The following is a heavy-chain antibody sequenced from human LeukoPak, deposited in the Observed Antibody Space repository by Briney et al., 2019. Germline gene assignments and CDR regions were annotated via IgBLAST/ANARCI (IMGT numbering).Heavy chain of an antibody. D-gene: IGHD2-15*01. CDR2: INHSGST. J-gene: IGHJ4*02. CDR1: GGSFSGYY. CDR3: ARSLGYCSGGSCDFDY. Sequence: PSETLSLTCAVYGGSFSGYYWSWIRQPPGKGLEWIGEINHSGSTNYNPSLKSRVTISVDTSKNQFSLKLSSVTAADTAVYYCARSLGYCSGGSCDFDYWGQGTLVTVSS. V-gene: IGHV4-34*01.